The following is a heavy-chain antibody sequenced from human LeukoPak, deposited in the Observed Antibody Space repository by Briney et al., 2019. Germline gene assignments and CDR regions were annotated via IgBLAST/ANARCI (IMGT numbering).Heavy chain of an antibody. CDR1: GFTFSSYS. D-gene: IGHD3-22*01. J-gene: IGHJ4*02. Sequence: GGSLRLSCAASGFTFSSYSMNWVRQAPGKGLEWVSYIISSSSTIYYADSVKGRFTISRDNAKNSLYLQMNSLRAEDTAVYYCASADSRGGSGYYYDDYWGQGTLVTVSS. CDR2: IISSSSTI. V-gene: IGHV3-48*01. CDR3: ASADSRGGSGYYYDDY.